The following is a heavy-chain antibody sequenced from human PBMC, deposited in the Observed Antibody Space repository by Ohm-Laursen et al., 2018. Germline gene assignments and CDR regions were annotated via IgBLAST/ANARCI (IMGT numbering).Heavy chain of an antibody. CDR2: INHSGST. Sequence: GTLSLTCTVSGGSISSYYWSWTRQPPGKGLEWIGEINHSGSTNYNPSLKSRVTISVDTSKNQFSLKLSSVTAADTAVYYCARAHLPRFGELGDYWGQGTLVTVSS. CDR1: GGSISSYY. D-gene: IGHD3-10*01. V-gene: IGHV4-34*01. J-gene: IGHJ4*02. CDR3: ARAHLPRFGELGDY.